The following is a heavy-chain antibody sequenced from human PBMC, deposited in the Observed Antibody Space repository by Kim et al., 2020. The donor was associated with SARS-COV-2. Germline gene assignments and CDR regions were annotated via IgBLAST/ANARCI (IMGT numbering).Heavy chain of an antibody. J-gene: IGHJ4*02. CDR1: GGTFSSYA. Sequence: SVKVSCKASGGTFSSYAISWVRQAPGQGLEWMGGIIPIFGTANYAQKFQGRVTITADESTSTAYMELSSLRSEDTAVYYCAGPDSGSYQKAFDYWGQGTLVTVSS. CDR3: AGPDSGSYQKAFDY. D-gene: IGHD1-26*01. CDR2: IIPIFGTA. V-gene: IGHV1-69*13.